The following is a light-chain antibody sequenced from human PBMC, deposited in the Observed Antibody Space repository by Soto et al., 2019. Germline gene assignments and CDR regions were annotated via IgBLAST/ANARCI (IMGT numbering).Light chain of an antibody. CDR1: SSDVGGYNY. CDR2: EVT. V-gene: IGLV2-14*01. Sequence: QSALTQPASVSGSPGQSITISCTGTSSDVGGYNYVSWYQQHPGKAPKLIIYEVTNRPSGVSNRFSGSKSGDTASLTISGLQAEDEADYYCSSYTSRTAPYVFGGGTSHRP. CDR3: SSYTSRTAPYV. J-gene: IGLJ1*01.